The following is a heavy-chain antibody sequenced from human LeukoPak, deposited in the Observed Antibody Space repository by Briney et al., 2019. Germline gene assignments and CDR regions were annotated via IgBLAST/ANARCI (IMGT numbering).Heavy chain of an antibody. D-gene: IGHD3-22*01. V-gene: IGHV2-5*02. CDR2: LYWDDDK. Sequence: SGPTLVNPTQTLTLTCTFSGFSLSTSGVGVGWIRQPPGKALEWLALLYWDDDKRYSPSLKSRLTITKDTTKNQVVLTMTNMDPVDTATYYCAHSGYYDSSGYYYPYFDYWGQGTLVTVSS. J-gene: IGHJ4*02. CDR1: GFSLSTSGVG. CDR3: AHSGYYDSSGYYYPYFDY.